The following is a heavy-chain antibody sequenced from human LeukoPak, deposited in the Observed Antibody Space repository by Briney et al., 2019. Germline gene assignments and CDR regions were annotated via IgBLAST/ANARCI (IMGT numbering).Heavy chain of an antibody. D-gene: IGHD3-10*01. J-gene: IGHJ4*02. CDR1: GLTFGNYG. CDR2: IGGGGYTT. V-gene: IGHV3-23*01. Sequence: PGGSLRLSCVASGLTFGNYGMNWVRQAPGKGLEWVSSIGGGGYTTYYADSVRGRFTISRDNSKNSMYLQMSSLGAEDTAIYYCAEVESSYCRIWGQGTLVTVSS. CDR3: AEVESSYCRI.